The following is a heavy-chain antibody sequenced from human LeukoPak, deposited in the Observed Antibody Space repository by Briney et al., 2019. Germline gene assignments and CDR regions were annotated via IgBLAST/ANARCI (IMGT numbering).Heavy chain of an antibody. D-gene: IGHD1-14*01. CDR3: ARDRRRDLFHAFDI. J-gene: IGHJ3*02. Sequence: SETLSLTCTVSGTSVSSYYWSWIRQPPGKGLEWIGCIYFSGTTYYSPSLKSRVTISLDTSKNQFSLKLSSVTAADTAIYFCARDRRRDLFHAFDIWGRGTTVTVSP. CDR2: IYFSGTT. CDR1: GTSVSSYY. V-gene: IGHV4-59*02.